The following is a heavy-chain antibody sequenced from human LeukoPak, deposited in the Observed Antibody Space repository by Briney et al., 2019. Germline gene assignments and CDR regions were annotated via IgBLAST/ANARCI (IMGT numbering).Heavy chain of an antibody. V-gene: IGHV1-2*02. J-gene: IGHJ5*02. CDR1: GYTFTGYY. D-gene: IGHD2-2*01. CDR3: ARVSIVGVPGSNWFDP. CDR2: INPNSGGT. Sequence: ASVKVSCKASGYTFTGYYMHWVRQAPGQGLEWMGWINPNSGGTNYAQKFQGRVTMTRDTSISTAYMELSRLRSDDTAIYYCARVSIVGVPGSNWFDPWGQGTLVTVSS.